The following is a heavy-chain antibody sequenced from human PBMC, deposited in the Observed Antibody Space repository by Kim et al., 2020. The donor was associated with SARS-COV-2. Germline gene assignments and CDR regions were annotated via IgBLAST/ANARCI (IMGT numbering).Heavy chain of an antibody. Sequence: SETLSLTCTVSGGSISSSSYYWGWIRQPPGKGLEWIGSIYYSGTTYYNPSLKSRVTISVDTSKNQFSLKLSSVIAADTAVYYCARGLHYYGSGSYYHFWG. CDR1: GGSISSSSYY. CDR2: IYYSGTT. CDR3: ARGLHYYGSGSYYHF. V-gene: IGHV4-39*01. J-gene: IGHJ2*01. D-gene: IGHD3-10*01.